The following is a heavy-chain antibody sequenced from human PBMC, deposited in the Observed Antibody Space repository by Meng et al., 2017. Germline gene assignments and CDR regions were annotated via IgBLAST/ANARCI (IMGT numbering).Heavy chain of an antibody. CDR2: IKTDGNEQ. Sequence: GESLRLSCAASGFTFGGYWMSWVRQAPGKGLEWGANIKTDGNEQHYMDSVKGRFTISRDNARNSLYLQMDSLSAEDTAVYYCASYRLPYAFSVWGPGTVVTVSS. CDR1: GFTFGGYW. CDR3: ASYRLPYAFSV. J-gene: IGHJ3*01. V-gene: IGHV3-7*01.